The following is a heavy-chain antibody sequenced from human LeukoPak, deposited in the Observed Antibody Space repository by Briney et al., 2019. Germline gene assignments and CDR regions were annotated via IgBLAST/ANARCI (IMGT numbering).Heavy chain of an antibody. Sequence: TGGSLRLSCAASGFTFSSYAMNWVRQAPGKGLEWVSSLSGSGDYTYYADSVKGRFTISTDNSRNTLYLQMNSLRAEDTAVYYCAKTTGYYSPSPLDYWGQGTLVTVSS. J-gene: IGHJ4*02. CDR1: GFTFSSYA. CDR3: AKTTGYYSPSPLDY. D-gene: IGHD3-9*01. V-gene: IGHV3-23*01. CDR2: LSGSGDYT.